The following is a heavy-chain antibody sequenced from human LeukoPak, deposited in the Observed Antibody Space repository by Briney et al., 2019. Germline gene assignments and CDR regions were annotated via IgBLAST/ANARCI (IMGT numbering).Heavy chain of an antibody. CDR1: GGTFSSYA. V-gene: IGHV1-69*05. CDR2: IIPIFGTA. J-gene: IGHJ4*02. Sequence: SVKVSCMASGGTFSSYAISWVRQAPGQGLEWMGRIIPIFGTANYAQKFQGRVTITTDESTSTAYMELSSLRSEDTAVYYCARANQSITIFGVVRYYFDYWGQGTLVTVSS. CDR3: ARANQSITIFGVVRYYFDY. D-gene: IGHD3-3*01.